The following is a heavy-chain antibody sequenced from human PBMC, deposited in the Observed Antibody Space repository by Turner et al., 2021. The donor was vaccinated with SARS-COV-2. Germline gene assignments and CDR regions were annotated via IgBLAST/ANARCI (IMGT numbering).Heavy chain of an antibody. CDR3: ATGTRVVWELLHH. Sequence: QVHLQQWGAGLLKRSETLSLTCAVSGLSFTNYYWTWIRQSPGKGLEWIGEITRSGRPDYNPSLRSRVTISIDTSKNEFSLILNSVTAADSGVYYCATGTRVVWELLHHWGQGTTVTVSS. CDR2: ITRSGRP. J-gene: IGHJ1*01. CDR1: GLSFTNYY. D-gene: IGHD1-26*01. V-gene: IGHV4-34*01.